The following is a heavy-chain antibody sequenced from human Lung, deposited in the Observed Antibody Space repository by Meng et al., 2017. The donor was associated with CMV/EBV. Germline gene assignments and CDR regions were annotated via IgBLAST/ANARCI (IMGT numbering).Heavy chain of an antibody. CDR1: GYTFIGYD. J-gene: IGHJ6*02. CDR3: AKSLYTNYYSTYYGLDV. Sequence: XVKVSCXASGYTFIGYDLHWVRQAPGQGLEWMGWINPKSGGTNYAQRFQGRVTMTRDTSINTVYMELRRLRSDDTAVYFCAKSLYTNYYSTYYGLDVWGQGTTVTVSS. D-gene: IGHD3-22*01. V-gene: IGHV1-2*02. CDR2: INPKSGGT.